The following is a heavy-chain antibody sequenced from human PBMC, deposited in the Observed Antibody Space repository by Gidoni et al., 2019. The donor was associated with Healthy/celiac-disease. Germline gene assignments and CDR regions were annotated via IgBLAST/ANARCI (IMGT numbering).Heavy chain of an antibody. CDR1: GGSVSSGSYY. CDR3: ARDSWRAHVRGMDV. V-gene: IGHV4-61*01. D-gene: IGHD3-10*01. J-gene: IGHJ6*02. Sequence: QVQLQESGPGLVKPSETLSLTCTVSGGSVSSGSYYWSWIRQPPGKGLEWIGYIYYSGSTNYNPSLKSRVTISVDTSKNQFSLKLSSVTAADTAVYYCARDSWRAHVRGMDVWGQGTTVTVSS. CDR2: IYYSGST.